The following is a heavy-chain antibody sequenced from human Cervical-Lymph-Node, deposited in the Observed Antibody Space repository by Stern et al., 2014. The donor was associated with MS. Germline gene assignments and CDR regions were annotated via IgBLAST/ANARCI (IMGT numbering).Heavy chain of an antibody. Sequence: VQLEESGAEVKQPGASVKVYCKASNYTFIAYGISWVRQAPGKGLEWMGWISANSGNTHYAPRFQGRLTMTTDTSTSTGYMELRSLTSDDSAVYYCARELHHPDYWGQGTLVTVSS. CDR2: ISANSGNT. V-gene: IGHV1-18*01. D-gene: IGHD5-18*01. J-gene: IGHJ4*02. CDR3: ARELHHPDY. CDR1: NYTFIAYG.